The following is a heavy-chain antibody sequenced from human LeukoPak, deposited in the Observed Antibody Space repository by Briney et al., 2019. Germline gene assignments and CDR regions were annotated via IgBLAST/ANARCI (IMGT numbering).Heavy chain of an antibody. D-gene: IGHD2-2*01. CDR3: ASGPIVVVPAAMPAYFDY. V-gene: IGHV3-7*03. CDR1: GISFSTYW. CDR2: IKQDGSEK. J-gene: IGHJ4*02. Sequence: GGSLRLSCAASGISFSTYWMSWVRQAPGKGLEWVANIKQDGSEKYYVDSVKGRFTISRDNSKNTLYLQMNSLRAEDTAVYYCASGPIVVVPAAMPAYFDYWGQGTLVTVSS.